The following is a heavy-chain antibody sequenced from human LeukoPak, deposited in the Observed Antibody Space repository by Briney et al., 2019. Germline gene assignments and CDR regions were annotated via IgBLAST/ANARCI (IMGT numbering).Heavy chain of an antibody. D-gene: IGHD5-12*01. J-gene: IGHJ4*02. CDR2: ISGSGDST. CDR3: AKDPYSGYDLGGYFDY. V-gene: IGHV3-23*01. CDR1: GFTFSSYA. Sequence: GGSLRLSCAASGFTFSSYAMSWVRQAPGKGLEWVSAISGSGDSTYYADSVKGRFTISRDNSKNTLYLQMNSLRAEDTAVYYCAKDPYSGYDLGGYFDYWGQGTLVTVSS.